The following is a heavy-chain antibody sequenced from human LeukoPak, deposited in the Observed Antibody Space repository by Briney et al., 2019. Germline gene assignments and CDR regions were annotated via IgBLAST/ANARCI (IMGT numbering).Heavy chain of an antibody. CDR3: AKELEGAIYAFDI. Sequence: PGGSLRLSCAASGFTLSSYEMNWVRQAPGKGLEWVSYSSSSGSGTYYADSVKGRFTISRENAKNSLYLQMNSLRDEDTAVYYCAKELEGAIYAFDIWGQGTMVTVSS. D-gene: IGHD1-26*01. J-gene: IGHJ3*02. V-gene: IGHV3-48*03. CDR2: SSSSGSGT. CDR1: GFTLSSYE.